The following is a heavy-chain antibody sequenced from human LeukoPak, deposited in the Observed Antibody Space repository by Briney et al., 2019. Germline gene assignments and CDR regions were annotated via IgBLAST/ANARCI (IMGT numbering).Heavy chain of an antibody. CDR1: GFTFSSYA. CDR3: ASQGGYCSSTSCYDY. CDR2: ISGSGGST. D-gene: IGHD2-2*01. Sequence: GGSLRLSCAASGFTFSSYAMSWVRQAPGKGLEWVSAISGSGGSTYYADSEKGRFTISRDNAKNSLYLQMNSLRAEDTAVYYCASQGGYCSSTSCYDYWGQGTLVTVSS. V-gene: IGHV3-23*01. J-gene: IGHJ4*02.